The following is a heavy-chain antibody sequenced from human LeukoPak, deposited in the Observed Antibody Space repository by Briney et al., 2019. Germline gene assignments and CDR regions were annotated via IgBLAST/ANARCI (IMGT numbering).Heavy chain of an antibody. CDR3: ARDLYFYGSGNYVPGFPDY. J-gene: IGHJ4*02. Sequence: GGSLRLSCAASGFTFSSYEMNWVRQAPGKGLEWVSYISSSRSNTVYYADSVKGRFTISRDDAKNSLYLQMNSLRAEDTAVYYCARDLYFYGSGNYVPGFPDYWGQGTLVTVSS. CDR2: ISSSRSNTV. D-gene: IGHD3-10*01. CDR1: GFTFSSYE. V-gene: IGHV3-48*03.